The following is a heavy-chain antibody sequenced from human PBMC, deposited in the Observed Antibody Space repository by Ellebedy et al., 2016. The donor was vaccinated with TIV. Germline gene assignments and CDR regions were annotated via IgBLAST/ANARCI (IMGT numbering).Heavy chain of an antibody. CDR1: GYSFSSYA. D-gene: IGHD3-10*02. V-gene: IGHV3-23*01. Sequence: PSETLSLTCAGPGYSFSSYAMSWVRQAPGTGLEWVSGVNAGGVVIAYADSVKGRFTISRDNSRNTLYLQMNSLRAEDTAIYYCASSRYHYYVGNTVFAYWGQGILVTVSS. CDR2: VNAGGVVI. CDR3: ASSRYHYYVGNTVFAY. J-gene: IGHJ4*02.